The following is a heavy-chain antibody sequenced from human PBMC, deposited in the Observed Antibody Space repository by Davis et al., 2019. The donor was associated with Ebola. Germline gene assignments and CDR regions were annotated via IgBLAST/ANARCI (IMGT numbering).Heavy chain of an antibody. Sequence: GESLKISCEPSGFIFRNYVMSWVRQAPGKGLEWVSTFGTGGDTYYADSVKGRFAISRDNSRGTLYLQMNSLRVEDTALYYCARASSGSYYLDNWGQGALVTVSS. CDR3: ARASSGSYYLDN. J-gene: IGHJ4*02. CDR2: FGTGGDT. V-gene: IGHV3-23*01. CDR1: GFIFRNYV. D-gene: IGHD1-26*01.